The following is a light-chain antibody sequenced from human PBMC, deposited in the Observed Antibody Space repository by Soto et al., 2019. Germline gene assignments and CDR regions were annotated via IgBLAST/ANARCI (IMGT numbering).Light chain of an antibody. V-gene: IGKV3-20*01. Sequence: DIVMTQSPAILSVSLGERATLSCLASQSISDNLAWYQQRSGQAPRLLIYGASSRASGIPDRFSGSGSGTDFTLTISRLEPEDFAVYFCQQYGSSLWTFGQGTKVEIK. CDR3: QQYGSSLWT. J-gene: IGKJ1*01. CDR2: GAS. CDR1: QSISDN.